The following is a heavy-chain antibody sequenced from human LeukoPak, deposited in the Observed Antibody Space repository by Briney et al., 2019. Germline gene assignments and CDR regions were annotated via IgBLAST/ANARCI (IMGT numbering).Heavy chain of an antibody. J-gene: IGHJ4*02. CDR2: ISSSSSTI. Sequence: GGSLRLSCAASGFTFSSYSMNWVRQAPGKGLEWVSYISSSSSTIYYADSVKGRFTISRDNAKNSLYLQMNSLRAEDTAVYYCARDPWVTASLNSFDYWGQGTLVTVSS. CDR1: GFTFSSYS. D-gene: IGHD2-21*02. CDR3: ARDPWVTASLNSFDY. V-gene: IGHV3-48*01.